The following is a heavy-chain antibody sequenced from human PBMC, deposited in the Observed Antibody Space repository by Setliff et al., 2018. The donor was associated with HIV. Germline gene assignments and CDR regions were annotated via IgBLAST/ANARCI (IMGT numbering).Heavy chain of an antibody. Sequence: SGPTLVNPTETLTLTCTVSGFSLSNTRMGVSWIRQPPGKALEWLAHIFPNDEKSYSASLKSRLTISEDTSKSQVVLTMTNMDPLDTATYYCARYNFRRGYWDYFDYWGQGTQVTVSS. CDR2: IFPNDEK. V-gene: IGHV2-26*01. CDR3: ARYNFRRGYWDYFDY. J-gene: IGHJ4*02. CDR1: GFSLSNTRMG. D-gene: IGHD3-3*01.